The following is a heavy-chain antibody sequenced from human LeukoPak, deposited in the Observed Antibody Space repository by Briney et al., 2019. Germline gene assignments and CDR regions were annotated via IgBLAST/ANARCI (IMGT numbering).Heavy chain of an antibody. J-gene: IGHJ4*02. CDR1: GFTFDDYG. CDR3: ARDGTMVRGVNFDY. D-gene: IGHD3-10*01. Sequence: GGSLRLSCAASGFTFDDYGMHWVRQAPGKGLEWVSLISGDGGGTYYADSVKGRFTISRDNAKNSLYLQMNSLRAEDTAVYYCARDGTMVRGVNFDYWGQGTLVTVSS. V-gene: IGHV3-43*02. CDR2: ISGDGGGT.